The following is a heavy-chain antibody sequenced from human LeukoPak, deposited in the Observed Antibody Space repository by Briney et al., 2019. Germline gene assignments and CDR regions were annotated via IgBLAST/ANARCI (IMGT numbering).Heavy chain of an antibody. CDR2: ISGSGGST. D-gene: IGHD2-2*01. V-gene: IGHV3-23*01. Sequence: PPGGSLRLSCAASGFTFSSYAMSWVRQAPEKGLEWVSGISGSGGSTYYADSVKGRFTISRDNSKNTLYLQMNSLRAEDTAVFYCATTSAMSCSSSSCYSDYWGQGTLVTVSS. J-gene: IGHJ4*02. CDR3: ATTSAMSCSSSSCYSDY. CDR1: GFTFSSYA.